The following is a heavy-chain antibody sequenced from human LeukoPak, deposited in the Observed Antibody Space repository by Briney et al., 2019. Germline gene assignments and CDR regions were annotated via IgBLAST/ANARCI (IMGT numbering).Heavy chain of an antibody. CDR1: GFTFSNYG. D-gene: IGHD2-2*01. V-gene: IGHV3-30*18. Sequence: GGSLRLSCAASGFTFSNYGMHWVRQAPGKGLEWVSFISYDGSNKYYADSVKGRFTISRDNSKNTLYLQMNSLRAEDMALYYCAKTSRDAFDIWGQGTMVTVSS. J-gene: IGHJ3*02. CDR3: AKTSRDAFDI. CDR2: ISYDGSNK.